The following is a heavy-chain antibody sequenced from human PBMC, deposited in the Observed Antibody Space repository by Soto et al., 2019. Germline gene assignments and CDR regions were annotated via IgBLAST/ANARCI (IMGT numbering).Heavy chain of an antibody. D-gene: IGHD3-10*01. V-gene: IGHV3-74*01. CDR1: GFTFGSSW. J-gene: IGHJ4*02. CDR2: INSDGSST. Sequence: GGSLRLSCAASGFTFGSSWMHWVRQAPGKGLVWVSRINSDGSSTNYADSVKGRFTISRDNAKNLLFLQMNNLRADDTAVYYCARPVREPRDWGQGT. CDR3: ARPVREPRD.